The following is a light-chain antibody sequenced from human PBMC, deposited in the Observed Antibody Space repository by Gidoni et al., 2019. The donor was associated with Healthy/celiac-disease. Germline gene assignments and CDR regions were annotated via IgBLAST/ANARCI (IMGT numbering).Light chain of an antibody. J-gene: IGKJ1*01. CDR3: QQSYSMPRT. Sequence: DIQMTQSPSSLSAAVGDSVTITCRASQTISTYLNWYQPRPGEAPTLLVYAASSLQRGVPSRFSATESGTDFTLTINGLQPEDFATYYCQQSYSMPRTFGQGTKVEV. CDR1: QTISTY. V-gene: IGKV1-39*01. CDR2: AAS.